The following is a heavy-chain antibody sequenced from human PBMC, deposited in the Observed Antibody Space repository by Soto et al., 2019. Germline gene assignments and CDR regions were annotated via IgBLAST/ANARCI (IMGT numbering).Heavy chain of an antibody. J-gene: IGHJ3*02. D-gene: IGHD1-1*01. CDR3: ASPAVNDLDADSSAFDI. V-gene: IGHV1-69*02. Sequence: QVQLVQSGAEVKEPGSSVKVSCKVSGGTFSSQTINWVRQVPGQGLEWMGSVIPIIGEGQYAQSFLGRVTITADRSTSTAYMGLSSLKSEDTAVYYCASPAVNDLDADSSAFDIWGQGTMVTVSS. CDR2: VIPIIGEG. CDR1: GGTFSSQT.